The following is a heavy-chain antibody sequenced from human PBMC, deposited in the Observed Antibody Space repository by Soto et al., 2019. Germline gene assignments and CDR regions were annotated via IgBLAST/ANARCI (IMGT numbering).Heavy chain of an antibody. J-gene: IGHJ6*02. V-gene: IGHV4-39*01. CDR1: GASISSSNYY. CDR2: LSYSGST. Sequence: PETLSLTCTVSGASISSSNYYWGWIRQPPGKGLEWIGTLSYSGSTYYNPSLKSRVSISGDTSKNQFSLKLSSVTATDTAVYYCARHPGWTSRSCSSYGMDVWGQCPTGIASS. CDR3: ARHPGWTSRSCSSYGMDV. D-gene: IGHD6-13*01.